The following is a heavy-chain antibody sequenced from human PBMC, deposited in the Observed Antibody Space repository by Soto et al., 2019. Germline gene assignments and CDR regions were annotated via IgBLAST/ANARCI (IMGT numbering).Heavy chain of an antibody. CDR1: GFTFSSYG. V-gene: IGHV3-33*01. Sequence: GGSLRLSCAASGFTFSSYGMHWVRQAPGKGLEWVAVIWYDGSNKYYADSVKGRFTISRDNSKNTLYLQMNSLRAEDTAVYYCARDQGTYSSSRYGMDVWGQGTTVTVSS. CDR3: ARDQGTYSSSRYGMDV. D-gene: IGHD6-13*01. CDR2: IWYDGSNK. J-gene: IGHJ6*02.